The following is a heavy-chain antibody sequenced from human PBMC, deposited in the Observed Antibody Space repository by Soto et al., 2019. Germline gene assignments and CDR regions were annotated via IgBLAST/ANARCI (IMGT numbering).Heavy chain of an antibody. D-gene: IGHD5-12*01. CDR1: GFPLSSYW. Sequence: GGALRLSFGASGFPLSSYWMHWVRPAPGEGVVWVSRIHSDGSSTSSADSVKGRFTISRDNAKNTLYLQMNNLRAEDTAVYYCAREESRIYRDYDYLFDYWGLATLVTVSS. V-gene: IGHV3-74*01. CDR2: IHSDGSST. CDR3: AREESRIYRDYDYLFDY. J-gene: IGHJ4*02.